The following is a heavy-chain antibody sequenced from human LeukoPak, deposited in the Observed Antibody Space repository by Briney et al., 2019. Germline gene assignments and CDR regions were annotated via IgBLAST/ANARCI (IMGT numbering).Heavy chain of an antibody. CDR1: GDSISSSSYY. J-gene: IGHJ6*02. D-gene: IGHD6-19*01. Sequence: KPSETLSLTCTVSGDSISSSSYYWGWIRQPPGKGLRWIGSIYYSGSTYYNPSLKSRVTISVDTSKNQFSLKLSSVTAADTAVYYCARPYIDHVAEVWGQGTTVTVSS. V-gene: IGHV4-39*01. CDR3: ARPYIDHVAEV. CDR2: IYYSGST.